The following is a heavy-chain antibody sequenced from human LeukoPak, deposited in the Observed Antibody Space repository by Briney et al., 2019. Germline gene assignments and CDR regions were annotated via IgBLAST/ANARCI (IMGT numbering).Heavy chain of an antibody. CDR2: IYYSGST. CDR1: GGSISSYY. Sequence: SETLSLTCTVSGGSISSYYWSWIRQPPGKGLEWIGYIYYSGSTNYNPSLKSRVTISVHTSKNQFSLKLSSVTAADTAVYYCARAPIKIAAAGYYFDYWGQGTLVTVSS. J-gene: IGHJ4*02. CDR3: ARAPIKIAAAGYYFDY. D-gene: IGHD6-13*01. V-gene: IGHV4-59*01.